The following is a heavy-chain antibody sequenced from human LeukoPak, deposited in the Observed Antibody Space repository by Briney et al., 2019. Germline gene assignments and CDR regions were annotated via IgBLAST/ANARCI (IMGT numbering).Heavy chain of an antibody. V-gene: IGHV1-46*01. CDR2: INPSGGST. CDR1: GYTFASYY. D-gene: IGHD2-15*01. CDR3: AREDCSGGSCYGY. J-gene: IGHJ4*02. Sequence: ASVKVSCKASGYTFASYYMHWVRQAPGQGLEWMGIINPSGGSTSYAQKFQGRVTTTRDTSTSTVYMELSSLRSEDTAVYYCAREDCSGGSCYGYWGQGTLVTVSS.